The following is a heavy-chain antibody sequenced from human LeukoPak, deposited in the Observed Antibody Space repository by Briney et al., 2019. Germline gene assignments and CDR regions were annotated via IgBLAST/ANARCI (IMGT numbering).Heavy chain of an antibody. CDR3: ARIGGSNDFDY. CDR2: ISSDGSST. D-gene: IGHD5-24*01. V-gene: IGHV3-74*01. CDR1: GFTFSSYW. J-gene: IGHJ4*02. Sequence: PGGSLRLSCAASGFTFSSYWMDCVRQGPGKGLVWVSRISSDGSSTKYADSVKGRFTISRDNAKNTLYLQMNSLRAEDTAVYYCARIGGSNDFDYWGQGTLVTVSS.